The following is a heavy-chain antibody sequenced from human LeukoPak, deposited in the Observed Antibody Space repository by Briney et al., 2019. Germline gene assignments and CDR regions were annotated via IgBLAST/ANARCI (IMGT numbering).Heavy chain of an antibody. CDR1: GFTFSSYA. CDR3: AKEAYDSREWDY. V-gene: IGHV3-30*18. D-gene: IGHD3-22*01. J-gene: IGHJ4*02. Sequence: QPGRSLRLSCAASGFTFSSYAIHWVRQAPGKGLEWVAVISYDGSYRNYADSVKGRFTISRDNSKNTLYLQMNSLRAEDTALYYCAKEAYDSREWDYWGQGTLVTVSS. CDR2: ISYDGSYR.